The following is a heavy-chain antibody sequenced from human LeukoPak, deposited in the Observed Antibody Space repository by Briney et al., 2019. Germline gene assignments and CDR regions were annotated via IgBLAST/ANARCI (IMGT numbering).Heavy chain of an antibody. CDR2: FFLSGGP. D-gene: IGHD1-14*01. V-gene: IGHV4-4*02. CDR1: GFTFRSYAM. Sequence: GSLRLSCAASGFTFRSYAMSWVRQPPGKGLEWIGQFFLSGGPNYRPSLRSRVTISVDRSKSQFSLKMASVTAADTAIYYCVRNGRYCLDYWGQGTLVTVSS. CDR3: VRNGRYCLDY. J-gene: IGHJ4*02.